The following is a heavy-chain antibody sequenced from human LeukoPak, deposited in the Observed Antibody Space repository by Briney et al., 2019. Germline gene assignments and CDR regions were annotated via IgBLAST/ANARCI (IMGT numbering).Heavy chain of an antibody. V-gene: IGHV3-48*02. CDR3: ARAIGYCSSTNCYFFDY. CDR1: GFTVSSNY. CDR2: ISSRSSTI. Sequence: GGSLRLSCAASGFTVSSNYMSWVRQAPGKGLEWVSYISSRSSTIYYADSVKGRFTISRDNAKNSLYLQMNSLRDEDTAVYYCARAIGYCSSTNCYFFDYWGQGTLVTVSS. J-gene: IGHJ4*02. D-gene: IGHD2-2*01.